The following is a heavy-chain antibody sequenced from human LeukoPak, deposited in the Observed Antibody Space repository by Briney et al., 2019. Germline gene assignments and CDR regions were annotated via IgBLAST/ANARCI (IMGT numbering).Heavy chain of an antibody. Sequence: GGSLRLSCVASGFTVSSNYMSWVRQAPEKGLEWVSVIYSGGSTYYADSVKGRFTISRDNSKNTLYLQMNSLRAEDTAVYYCASGSGSYRTPYYYMDVWGTGTTVTVSS. CDR1: GFTVSSNY. V-gene: IGHV3-53*01. CDR3: ASGSGSYRTPYYYMDV. D-gene: IGHD3-10*01. J-gene: IGHJ6*03. CDR2: IYSGGST.